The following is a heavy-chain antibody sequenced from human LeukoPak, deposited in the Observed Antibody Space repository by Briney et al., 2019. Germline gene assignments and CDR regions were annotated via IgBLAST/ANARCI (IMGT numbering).Heavy chain of an antibody. Sequence: SETLSLTCTVSGDSISSYSWCWIRQPPGKGLEWIGYIYYSGSANYNPSLKSRVTISVDTSKNQFSLKLSSVTAADTAVYYCAREPPRGYCSSTSCYAGAFDIWGQGTMVTVSS. CDR1: GDSISSYS. J-gene: IGHJ3*02. CDR3: AREPPRGYCSSTSCYAGAFDI. V-gene: IGHV4-59*01. D-gene: IGHD2-2*01. CDR2: IYYSGSA.